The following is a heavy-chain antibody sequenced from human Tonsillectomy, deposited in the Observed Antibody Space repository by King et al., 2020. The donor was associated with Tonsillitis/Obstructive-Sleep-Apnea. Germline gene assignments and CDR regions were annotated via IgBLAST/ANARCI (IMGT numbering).Heavy chain of an antibody. CDR2: INPNGGST. D-gene: IGHD4-23*01. V-gene: IGHV1-46*01. CDR3: ARDHDDGGNSYHLPFDY. Sequence: QLVQSGAEVKKPGASVKVSCKASGYTFTSYYMHWVRQAPGQGLEWMGIINPNGGSTNYAQKFQGRVTMTRDTSTSTVRMELSSLRSEDTAVYYCARDHDDGGNSYHLPFDYWGQGTLVTVSS. CDR1: GYTFTSYY. J-gene: IGHJ4*02.